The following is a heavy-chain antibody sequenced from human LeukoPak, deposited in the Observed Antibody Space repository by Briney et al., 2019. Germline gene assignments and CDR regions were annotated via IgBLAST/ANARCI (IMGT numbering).Heavy chain of an antibody. J-gene: IGHJ4*02. D-gene: IGHD6-13*01. CDR3: AKDRYSSSWYFDY. CDR1: GFSVSRFV. V-gene: IGHV3-23*01. CDR2: ISDGGDSS. Sequence: GGSLRLSCAASGFSVSRFVVGWVRQAPGKGLEWVSGISDGGDSSYYADSVRGRFTISRDDSKNTLYLQMNSLRAEDTAVYYCAKDRYSSSWYFDYWGQGTLVTVSS.